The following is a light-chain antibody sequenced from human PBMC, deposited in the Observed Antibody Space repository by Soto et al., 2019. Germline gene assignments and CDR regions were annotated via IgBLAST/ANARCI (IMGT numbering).Light chain of an antibody. CDR2: DAS. J-gene: IGKJ1*01. CDR3: QHYNSYSCT. Sequence: DIQMTQSPSTLSASVGDRVTITCRASQSITSWLAWYRQKPGKAPKLRIFDASSLDSGVPARFSGSGSGTEFTLTISSLQPDDFATYYCQHYNSYSCTFGQGTKVEIK. V-gene: IGKV1-5*01. CDR1: QSITSW.